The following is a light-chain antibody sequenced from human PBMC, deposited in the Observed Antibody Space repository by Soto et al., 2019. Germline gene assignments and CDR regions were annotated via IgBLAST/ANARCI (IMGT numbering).Light chain of an antibody. CDR1: SSDVGGSNF. CDR3: CSYTSSSTLV. CDR2: EVS. V-gene: IGLV2-14*01. J-gene: IGLJ2*01. Sequence: QSALTQPASVSGSPGQSITISCTGTSSDVGGSNFVSWYQQHPGKAPKLMIFEVSRRPSGVSNRFSGSKSGYTASLTISGLQAEDEADYYCCSYTSSSTLVFGGGTKVTVL.